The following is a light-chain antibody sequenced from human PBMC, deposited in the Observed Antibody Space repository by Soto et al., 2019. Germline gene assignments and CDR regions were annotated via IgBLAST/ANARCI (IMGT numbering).Light chain of an antibody. CDR2: GAS. V-gene: IGKV3-20*01. Sequence: ETVLTQSPGTLSLSPGERATLSCRASQSVSSSYLAWYQQRPGQAPRLLIYGASSRATGIPDRFSGSGSGNDFTLTISRLGPEDFAVYFCPQYGSLPYTFGQGTKLEIK. CDR1: QSVSSSY. J-gene: IGKJ2*01. CDR3: PQYGSLPYT.